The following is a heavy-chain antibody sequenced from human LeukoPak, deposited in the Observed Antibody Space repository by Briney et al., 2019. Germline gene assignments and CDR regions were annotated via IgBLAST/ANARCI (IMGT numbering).Heavy chain of an antibody. V-gene: IGHV3-48*03. CDR2: ISSSGSTI. CDR1: GFTFSSYV. J-gene: IGHJ6*03. D-gene: IGHD2-21*02. Sequence: GGSLRLSCAASGFTFSSYVMNWVRQAPGKGLEWVTYISSSGSTIYYADSVKGRFTISRDNAKNSLYLQMNSLRAEDTAVYYCARTVVTAIIYYYYYMDVWGKGTTVTVSS. CDR3: ARTVVTAIIYYYYYMDV.